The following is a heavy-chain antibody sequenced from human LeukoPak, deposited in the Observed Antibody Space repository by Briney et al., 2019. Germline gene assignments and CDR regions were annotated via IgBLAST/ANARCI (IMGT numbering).Heavy chain of an antibody. CDR1: GFTFSNAW. D-gene: IGHD6-13*01. Sequence: GGSLRLSCAASGFTFSNAWMSWVRQAPGKGLEWVGRIKSKTDGGTTDYAAPVKGRFIIARDDSKNTLYLQMNRLKTEDTAVYYCTTAMYSSSWYTYYFDYWGQGTLVTVSS. CDR3: TTAMYSSSWYTYYFDY. CDR2: IKSKTDGGTT. V-gene: IGHV3-15*01. J-gene: IGHJ4*02.